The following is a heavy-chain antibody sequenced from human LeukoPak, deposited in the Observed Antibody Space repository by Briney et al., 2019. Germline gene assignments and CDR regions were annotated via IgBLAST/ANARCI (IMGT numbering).Heavy chain of an antibody. D-gene: IGHD3-10*01. CDR2: ISGSGGST. Sequence: GGSLRLSCAASGFTFSSYAMSWVRQAPGKGLEWVSAISGSGGSTYYADSVEGRFTISRDNSKNTLYLQMNSLRAEDTAVYYCAKDVSSYGSGSDDYWGQGTLVTVSS. J-gene: IGHJ4*02. CDR1: GFTFSSYA. V-gene: IGHV3-23*01. CDR3: AKDVSSYGSGSDDY.